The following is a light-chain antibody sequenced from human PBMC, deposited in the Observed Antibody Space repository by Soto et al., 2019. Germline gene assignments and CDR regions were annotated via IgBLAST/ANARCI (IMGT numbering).Light chain of an antibody. CDR1: QTVRSSY. Sequence: EIVLTQSPGTLSLSPGERATLSCRASQTVRSSYLAWYQQKPGQAPRLLIYGASNRATGIPDRFSGGGSGTDFTLTISEVEPEDFAVYYCQQYHRSPLTFGQGTKVDIK. CDR3: QQYHRSPLT. CDR2: GAS. V-gene: IGKV3-20*01. J-gene: IGKJ1*01.